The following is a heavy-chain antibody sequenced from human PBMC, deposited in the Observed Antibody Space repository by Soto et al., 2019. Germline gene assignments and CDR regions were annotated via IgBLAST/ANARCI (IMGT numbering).Heavy chain of an antibody. Sequence: HPGGSLRLSCEASGFTFGSISMDWVRQAPGKGLEWVSRFSYAGNTYYADSVRGRFTISRDTSKSTLYLHMNSLRAEDTAIYYCATLTSNWGLGTLVTVSS. CDR3: ATLTSN. V-gene: IGHV3-23*01. CDR1: GFTFGSIS. J-gene: IGHJ4*02. D-gene: IGHD7-27*01. CDR2: FSYAGNT.